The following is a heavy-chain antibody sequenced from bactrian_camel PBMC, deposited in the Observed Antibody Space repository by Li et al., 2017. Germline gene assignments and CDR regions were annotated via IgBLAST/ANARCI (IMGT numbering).Heavy chain of an antibody. J-gene: IGHJ4*01. D-gene: IGHD4*01. V-gene: IGHV3-3*01. CDR1: GYTDGRYC. CDR2: VETRGERT. Sequence: HVQLVESGGGSVQAGGSLRLSCAASGYTDGRYCMGWFRQAPGKEREAVAVVETRGERTIYADSVKGRFTISVDNAKNTAYLQMNSLKPEDTALYYCAAYYCPRTMTSILDTRMVDYSSQGTQVTVS.